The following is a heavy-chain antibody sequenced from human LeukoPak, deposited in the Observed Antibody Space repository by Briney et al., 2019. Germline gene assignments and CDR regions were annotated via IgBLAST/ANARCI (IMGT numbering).Heavy chain of an antibody. D-gene: IGHD5-24*01. V-gene: IGHV1-69*04. J-gene: IGHJ4*02. CDR2: IIPILGIA. CDR3: GVHPRRDGYNPSYYFDY. CDR1: GGTFSSYA. Sequence: ASVKVSCKASGGTFSSYAISWVRQAPGQGLEWMGRIIPILGIANYAQKFQGRVTITADKSTSTAYMELSSPRSEDTAVYYCGVHPRRDGYNPSYYFDYWGQGTLVTVSS.